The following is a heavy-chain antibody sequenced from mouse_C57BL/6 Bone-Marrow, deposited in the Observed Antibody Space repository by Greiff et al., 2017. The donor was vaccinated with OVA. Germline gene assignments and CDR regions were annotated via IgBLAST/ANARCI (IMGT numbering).Heavy chain of an antibody. CDR3: ARWAYYSNYEDYGYWYYDV. CDR1: GYTFTAYY. V-gene: IGHV1-19*01. D-gene: IGHD2-5*01. CDR2: INPYNGGT. Sequence: VQLQQSGPVLVKPGASVKMSCKASGYTFTAYYMNWVKQSHGKSLEWIGVINPYNGGTSYNQKFKGKATLPVDKSSSTAYMELNRLTYEDSAAYYCARWAYYSNYEDYGYWYYDVWGTGTTVTVSS. J-gene: IGHJ1*03.